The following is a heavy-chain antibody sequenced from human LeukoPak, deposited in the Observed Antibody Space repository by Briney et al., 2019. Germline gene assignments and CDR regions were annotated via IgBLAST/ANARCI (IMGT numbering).Heavy chain of an antibody. V-gene: IGHV1-2*02. J-gene: IGHJ6*02. D-gene: IGHD2-2*01. CDR2: INPNSGGT. Sequence: GASVKVSCKASGYTFTGYYMHWVRQAPGQGLEWMGWINPNSGGTNYAQKFQGRVTMTRDTSISTAYMELSRLRSDDTAVYYCARGGVVVPAGYYYGMDVWGQGTTVTVSS. CDR3: ARGGVVVPAGYYYGMDV. CDR1: GYTFTGYY.